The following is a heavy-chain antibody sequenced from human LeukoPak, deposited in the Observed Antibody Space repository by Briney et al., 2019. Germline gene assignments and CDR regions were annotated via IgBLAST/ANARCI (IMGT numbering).Heavy chain of an antibody. CDR1: GYTFTGYC. J-gene: IGHJ6*02. CDR2: INPNSGGT. D-gene: IGHD2-2*01. CDR3: AREKVRQSGMDV. Sequence: ASVKVSCKASGYTFTGYCIHWVRQAPGQGLEWMGRINPNSGGTNYAQKFQGRVTMTRDTSISTAYMELSRLRSDDTAVYYCAREKVRQSGMDVWGQGTTVTVSS. V-gene: IGHV1-2*06.